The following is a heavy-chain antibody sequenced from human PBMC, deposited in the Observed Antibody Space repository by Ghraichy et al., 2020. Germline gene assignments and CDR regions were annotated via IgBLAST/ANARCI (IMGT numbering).Heavy chain of an antibody. D-gene: IGHD1-26*01. CDR1: DGSFTGYY. J-gene: IGHJ4*02. CDR3: ARVIVGPTGYFDS. Sequence: GSLRLSCAVYDGSFTGYYWSWIRQPPGKGLEWIGEINYSGSAAYNPSLKGRVTFSVDTPKNQFSLKVSSVTAADTAVYYCARVIVGPTGYFDSWGQGTLVPVSS. V-gene: IGHV4-34*01. CDR2: INYSGSA.